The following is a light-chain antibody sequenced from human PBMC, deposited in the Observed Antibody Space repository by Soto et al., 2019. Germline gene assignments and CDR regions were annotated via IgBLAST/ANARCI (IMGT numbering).Light chain of an antibody. CDR2: DAS. Sequence: EIVMTQSPATLSVSPGERATLSCRASQSVSSRLAWYQQKPGQAPRLLIYDASNRATGIPARFSGSGSGTDFTLTISSLEPEDFAVYYCQQRSNWPLTFGQGTRLEI. J-gene: IGKJ5*01. V-gene: IGKV3-11*01. CDR3: QQRSNWPLT. CDR1: QSVSSR.